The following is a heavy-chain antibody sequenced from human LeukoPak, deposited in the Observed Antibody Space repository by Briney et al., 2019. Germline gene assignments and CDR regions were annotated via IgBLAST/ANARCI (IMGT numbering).Heavy chain of an antibody. D-gene: IGHD2-15*01. Sequence: PSETLSLTCTVSGGSISSYYWSWIRQPPGKGLECIGYIYYSGSTNYNPSLKSRVTISVDTSKNQFSLKLSSVTAADTAVYYCARDCSGGSCYHAFDIWGQGTMVTVSS. CDR1: GGSISSYY. CDR3: ARDCSGGSCYHAFDI. CDR2: IYYSGST. V-gene: IGHV4-59*01. J-gene: IGHJ3*02.